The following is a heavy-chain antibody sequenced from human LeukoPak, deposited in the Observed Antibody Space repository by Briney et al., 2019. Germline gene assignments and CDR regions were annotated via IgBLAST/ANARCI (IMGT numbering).Heavy chain of an antibody. CDR2: IYTSGST. J-gene: IGHJ3*02. CDR3: SRIEHTGYTSARDMYAFDI. CDR1: GGSISNYY. Sequence: SETLSLTCTVSGGSISNYYWSWIRQPAGKGLEWIGRIYTSGSTNYNPSLKSRVTMSVDTSKSQFSLKLTSVTVADTAVYYCSRIEHTGYTSARDMYAFDIWGQGTMVTVSS. V-gene: IGHV4-4*07. D-gene: IGHD6-19*01.